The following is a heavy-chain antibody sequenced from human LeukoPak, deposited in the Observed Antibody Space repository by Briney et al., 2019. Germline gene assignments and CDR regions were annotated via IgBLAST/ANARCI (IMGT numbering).Heavy chain of an antibody. Sequence: SETLSLTCAVYGGSFSGYYWSWIRQPPGKGLEWIGEINHSGGTNYNPSLKSRVTISVDTSKNQFSLKLSSVTAADTAVYYCARSRLWFGTIDYWGQGTLVTVSS. J-gene: IGHJ4*02. CDR3: ARSRLWFGTIDY. D-gene: IGHD3-10*01. V-gene: IGHV4-34*01. CDR1: GGSFSGYY. CDR2: INHSGGT.